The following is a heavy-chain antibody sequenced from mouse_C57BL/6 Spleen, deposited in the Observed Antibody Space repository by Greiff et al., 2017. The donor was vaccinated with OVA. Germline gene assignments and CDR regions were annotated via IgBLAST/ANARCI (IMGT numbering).Heavy chain of an antibody. CDR3: ARNDYGAMDY. J-gene: IGHJ4*01. CDR1: GYTFTDYY. CDR2: INPNNGGT. V-gene: IGHV1-26*01. Sequence: EVQLQQSGPELVKPGASVKISCKASGYTFTDYYMNWVKQSHGKSLEWIGDINPNNGGTSYNQKFKGKATLTVDKSSSTAYMEHRSLTSEDSAVYYCARNDYGAMDYWGQGTSVTVSS. D-gene: IGHD2-4*01.